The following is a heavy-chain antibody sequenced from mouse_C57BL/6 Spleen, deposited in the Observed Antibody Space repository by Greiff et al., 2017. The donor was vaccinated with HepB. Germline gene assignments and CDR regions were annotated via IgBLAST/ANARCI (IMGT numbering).Heavy chain of an antibody. D-gene: IGHD2-4*01. V-gene: IGHV5-17*01. CDR3: ANYDYAGYYAMDY. CDR2: ISSGSSTI. J-gene: IGHJ4*01. Sequence: EVMLVESGGGLVKPGGSLKLSCAASGFTFSDYGMHWVRQAPEKGLEWVAYISSGSSTIYYADTVKGRFTISRDNAKNTLFLQMTSLRSEDTAMYYCANYDYAGYYAMDYWGQGTSVTVSS. CDR1: GFTFSDYG.